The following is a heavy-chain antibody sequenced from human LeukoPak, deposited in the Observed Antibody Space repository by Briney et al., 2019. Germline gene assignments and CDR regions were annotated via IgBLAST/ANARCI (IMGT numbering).Heavy chain of an antibody. J-gene: IGHJ4*02. V-gene: IGHV3-20*04. Sequence: GGSLRLSCAASGFTFSNAWMSWVRQAPGKGLEWVSGINRNGGSTDYADSVKGRFTISRDNAKNSHFLQMNRLRVEDTALYYCARGFRNGPFDCWGQGTLVTVSS. CDR3: ARGFRNGPFDC. D-gene: IGHD2-8*01. CDR2: INRNGGST. CDR1: GFTFSNAW.